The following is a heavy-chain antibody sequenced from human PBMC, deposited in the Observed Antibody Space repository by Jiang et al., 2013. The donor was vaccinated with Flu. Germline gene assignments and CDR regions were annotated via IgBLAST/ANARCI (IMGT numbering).Heavy chain of an antibody. J-gene: IGHJ6*02. CDR2: INHSGST. V-gene: IGHV4-34*01. D-gene: IGHD6-13*01. CDR1: GGSFSGYY. CDR3: ARRYSSSWSSLYYYYGMDV. Sequence: LLKPSETLSLTCAVYGGSFSGYYWSWIRQPPGKGLEWIGEINHSGSTNYNPSLKSRVTISVDTSKNQFSLKLSSVTAADTAVYYCARRYSSSWSSLYYYYGMDVWGQGDHGHRLL.